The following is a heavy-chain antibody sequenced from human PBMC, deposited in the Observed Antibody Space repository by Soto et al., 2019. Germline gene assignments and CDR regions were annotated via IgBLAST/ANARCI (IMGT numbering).Heavy chain of an antibody. CDR3: ARDQAGNSDYYYYAVDV. CDR2: ISDTSDYT. Sequence: GGSLRLSCAASGFTFSNYYMSWIRQAPGKGLECISYISDTSDYTNYADSVKGRFTISRDNTKKSLYLQMNSLRVEDTAVYYCARDQAGNSDYYYYAVDVWGQGTTVTVYS. V-gene: IGHV3-11*06. CDR1: GFTFSNYY. J-gene: IGHJ6*02. D-gene: IGHD5-18*01.